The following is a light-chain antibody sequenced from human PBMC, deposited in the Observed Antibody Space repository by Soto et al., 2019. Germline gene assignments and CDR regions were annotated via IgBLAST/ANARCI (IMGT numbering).Light chain of an antibody. CDR2: AAS. V-gene: IGKV1-27*01. Sequence: DIQMTQSPSSLSASVGDRVTITCRASQGISNYLAWYQQIPGKVPKLLISAASTLQSGVPSRFSGSGSGTDFTLTISSVQPEDVATYYCQKYTNVPAFGGGTKVEI. J-gene: IGKJ4*01. CDR1: QGISNY. CDR3: QKYTNVPA.